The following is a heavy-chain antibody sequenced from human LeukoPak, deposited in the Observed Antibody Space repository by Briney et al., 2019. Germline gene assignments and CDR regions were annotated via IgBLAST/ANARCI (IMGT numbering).Heavy chain of an antibody. J-gene: IGHJ4*02. CDR2: IIPIFGTA. CDR1: GGTFSSYA. Sequence: SVKVSCKASGGTFSSYAISWVRQAPGQGLEWMGGIIPIFGTANYAQKFQGRVTITADKSTSTAYMELSSLRSEDTAVYYCARVNYDFWSGYPTLDYWGQGTLVTVSS. D-gene: IGHD3-3*01. V-gene: IGHV1-69*06. CDR3: ARVNYDFWSGYPTLDY.